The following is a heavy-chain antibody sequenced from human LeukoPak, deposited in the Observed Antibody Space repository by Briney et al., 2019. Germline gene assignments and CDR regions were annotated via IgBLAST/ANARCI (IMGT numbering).Heavy chain of an antibody. CDR1: GFIFSNYE. V-gene: IGHV3-48*03. Sequence: GGSLRLSCAASGFIFSNYEINWVRQAPGKGLEWLSYISSSGSTIYYADSVRGRFTIFRDNAKNSLYLQMNSLRAEDTAVYYCARWFCSGYDCYMDVWGKGTTVTISS. CDR2: ISSSGSTI. CDR3: ARWFCSGYDCYMDV. J-gene: IGHJ6*03. D-gene: IGHD5-12*01.